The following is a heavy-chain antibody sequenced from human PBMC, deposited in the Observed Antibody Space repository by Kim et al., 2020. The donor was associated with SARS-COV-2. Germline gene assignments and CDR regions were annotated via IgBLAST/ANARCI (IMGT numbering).Heavy chain of an antibody. CDR2: ITGNSGNI. CDR3: ARSVEGAFDV. J-gene: IGHJ3*01. V-gene: IGHV3-48*02. Sequence: GGSLRLSCVASGFTFSPYSMNWIRQAPGKGMEWISYITGNSGNIQYADSVKGRFTISRDNAKNSVFLQMNSLRDDDTALYYCARSVEGAFDVWGQGTM. CDR1: GFTFSPYS. D-gene: IGHD2-21*01.